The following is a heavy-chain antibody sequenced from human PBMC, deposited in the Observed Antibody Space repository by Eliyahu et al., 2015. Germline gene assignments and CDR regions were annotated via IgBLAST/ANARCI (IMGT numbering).Heavy chain of an antibody. J-gene: IGHJ5*02. CDR3: AHSRLETPNIVLMVINWFDP. Sequence: QITLKESGPTLVKPTQTLTLTCTFSGFSLSTSGVGVGWIRQPPGKALEWLALIYWDDDKRYSPSLKSRLTITKDTSKNQVVLTMTNMDPVDTATHYCAHSRLETPNIVLMVINWFDPWGQGTLVTVSS. V-gene: IGHV2-5*02. CDR1: GFSLSTSGVG. D-gene: IGHD2-8*01. CDR2: IYWDDDK.